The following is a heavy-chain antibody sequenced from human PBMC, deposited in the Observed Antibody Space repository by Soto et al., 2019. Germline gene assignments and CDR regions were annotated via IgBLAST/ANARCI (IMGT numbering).Heavy chain of an antibody. J-gene: IGHJ4*02. D-gene: IGHD5-18*01. V-gene: IGHV4-34*01. Sequence: QVQLQQWGAGLLKPSETLSLTCAVYGGSFSGYYWSWIRQPPGKGLEWIGEINHSGSTNYNPSLKSQVTISVDTSKNQFSLKLSSVTAADTAVYYCAGKGYSYGSNDYWGQGTLVTVSS. CDR3: AGKGYSYGSNDY. CDR2: INHSGST. CDR1: GGSFSGYY.